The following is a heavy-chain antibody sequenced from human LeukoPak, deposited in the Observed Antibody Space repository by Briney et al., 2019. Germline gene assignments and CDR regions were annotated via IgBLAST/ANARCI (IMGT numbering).Heavy chain of an antibody. CDR1: GFTFSSYS. D-gene: IGHD3-22*01. Sequence: GGSLRLSCAASGFTFSSYSMNWVRQAPGKGLEWVSSISSSSSYIYYADSVKGRSTISRDNAKNSLYLQMNSLRAEDTAVYYCAKKGYYDGSGYYMYYFDHWGQGTLVTVSS. J-gene: IGHJ4*02. CDR2: ISSSSSYI. CDR3: AKKGYYDGSGYYMYYFDH. V-gene: IGHV3-21*04.